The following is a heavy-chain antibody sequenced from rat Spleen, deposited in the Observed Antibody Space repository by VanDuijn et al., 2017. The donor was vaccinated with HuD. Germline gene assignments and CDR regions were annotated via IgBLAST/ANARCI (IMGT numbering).Heavy chain of an antibody. Sequence: EVQLVESGGGLVQPGRSLKLSCAASGFTFSNYDMAWVRQAPTKGLEWVASISPSGGSTYYRDSVKGRFTVSRDNAKSTLYLQMDSLRSEDTATYYCARLGHNYGYYFDYWGQGSLVTVSS. J-gene: IGHJ3*01. CDR2: ISPSGGST. CDR1: GFTFSNYD. V-gene: IGHV5-25*01. D-gene: IGHD1-10*01. CDR3: ARLGHNYGYYFDY.